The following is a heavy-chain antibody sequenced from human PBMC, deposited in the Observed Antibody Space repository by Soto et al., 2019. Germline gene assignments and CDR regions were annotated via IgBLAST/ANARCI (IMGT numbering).Heavy chain of an antibody. Sequence: SETLSLTCTVSGGSINSGGYYWTWLRQHPGKGLEWLGYIADFGYTFYNPSLQSRVILSMDTSKSQFSLKLSSATATDTAVYFWARKQAGFFYGIDYWGQGTLVTVSS. CDR1: GGSINSGGYY. V-gene: IGHV4-31*03. CDR2: IADFGYT. J-gene: IGHJ4*02. CDR3: ARKQAGFFYGIDY. D-gene: IGHD3-3*01.